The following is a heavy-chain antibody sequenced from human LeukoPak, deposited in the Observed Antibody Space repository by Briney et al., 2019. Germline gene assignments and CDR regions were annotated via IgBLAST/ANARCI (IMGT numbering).Heavy chain of an antibody. CDR2: TYTSGST. Sequence: PSQTLSLTCTVSGGSISSGSYYWSWIRQPAGKGLEWIGRTYTSGSTNYNPSLKSRVTISVDTSKNQFSLKLSSVTAADTAVYYCARAERYCSSTSCYYYFDYWGQGTLVTVSS. V-gene: IGHV4-61*02. CDR3: ARAERYCSSTSCYYYFDY. J-gene: IGHJ4*02. CDR1: GGSISSGSYY. D-gene: IGHD2-2*01.